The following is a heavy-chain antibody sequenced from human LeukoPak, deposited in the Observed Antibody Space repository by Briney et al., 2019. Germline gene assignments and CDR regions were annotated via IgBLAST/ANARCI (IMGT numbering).Heavy chain of an antibody. V-gene: IGHV4-39*01. CDR1: GGSIRSGSYY. CDR3: ARHGSGFYDSSLGAFDI. J-gene: IGHJ3*02. D-gene: IGHD3-22*01. Sequence: PSETLSLTCTVSGGSIRSGSYYWGWIRQPPGKGLEWIGSIYYSGTTYYTPSLKSRVTISVDTSKNQFSLRLSSVTAADTAVYYCARHGSGFYDSSLGAFDIWGQGTMVTVSS. CDR2: IYYSGTT.